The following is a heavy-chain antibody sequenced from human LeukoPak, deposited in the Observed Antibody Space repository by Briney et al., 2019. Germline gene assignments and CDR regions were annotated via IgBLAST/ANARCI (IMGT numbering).Heavy chain of an antibody. CDR2: ISYDGSNK. Sequence: GGSLRLSCAASGFAFSSCAMHWVRQAPGKGLEWVAVISYDGSNKFYADSVKGRFTISGDNSRNTLYLQMNSLRAEDTAVYYCAREQYAEYYFDYWGQGTLVTVSS. CDR1: GFAFSSCA. CDR3: AREQYAEYYFDY. V-gene: IGHV3-30-3*01. D-gene: IGHD5-24*01. J-gene: IGHJ4*02.